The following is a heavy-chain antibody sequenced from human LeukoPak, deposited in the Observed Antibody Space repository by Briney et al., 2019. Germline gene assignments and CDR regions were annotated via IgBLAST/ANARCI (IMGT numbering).Heavy chain of an antibody. V-gene: IGHV3-23*01. CDR3: AKDGTMVRGVTIDY. CDR1: GFTFSSYA. CDR2: ISGSGGST. D-gene: IGHD3-10*01. Sequence: GGSLRLSCAASGFTFSSYAMSWVRQAPGKGLEWVSAISGSGGSTYYADSVKGRFTISRDNSKNTLYLQMNSLRAEDTAVYYCAKDGTMVRGVTIDYWGQGTLVTVSS. J-gene: IGHJ4*02.